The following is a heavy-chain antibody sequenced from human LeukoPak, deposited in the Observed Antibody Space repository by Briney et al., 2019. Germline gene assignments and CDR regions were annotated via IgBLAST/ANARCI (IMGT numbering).Heavy chain of an antibody. J-gene: IGHJ3*02. V-gene: IGHV3-48*01. Sequence: GGSLGLSCAASGFTFSSYSMNWVRQAPGKGLEWVSYISSSSSTIYYADSVKGRFTISRDNAKNSLYLQMNSLRAEDTAVYYCARVRFNVVYYGSGSYVRATGAFDIWGQGTMVTVSS. CDR2: ISSSSSTI. D-gene: IGHD3-10*01. CDR3: ARVRFNVVYYGSGSYVRATGAFDI. CDR1: GFTFSSYS.